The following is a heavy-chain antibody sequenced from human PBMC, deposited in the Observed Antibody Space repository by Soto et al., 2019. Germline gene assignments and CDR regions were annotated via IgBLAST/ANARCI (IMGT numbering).Heavy chain of an antibody. CDR3: ARDGGGSYFGYYYGMDV. J-gene: IGHJ6*02. CDR2: IYSGGST. D-gene: IGHD1-26*01. Sequence: EVQLVESGGGLVQPGGSLRLSCAASGFTVSSNYMSWVRQAPGKGLEWVSVIYSGGSTYYADSVKGRFTISRDNSKNTLYLQMNRLRAEDTAVYYCARDGGGSYFGYYYGMDVWGQGTTVTVSS. V-gene: IGHV3-66*01. CDR1: GFTVSSNY.